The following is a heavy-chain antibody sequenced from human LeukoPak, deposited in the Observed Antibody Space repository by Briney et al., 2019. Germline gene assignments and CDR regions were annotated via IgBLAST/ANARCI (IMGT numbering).Heavy chain of an antibody. CDR3: AKDYYYDSSGYYSTFDY. J-gene: IGHJ4*02. D-gene: IGHD3-22*01. CDR1: GFTFDDYA. Sequence: GRSLRLSCAASGFTFDDYAMHWVRQAPGKGLEWVSGISWNSGSIGYADSVKGRFTISRDNAKNSLYLQMNSLRAEDTALYYCAKDYYYDSSGYYSTFDYWGQGTLVTVSS. V-gene: IGHV3-9*01. CDR2: ISWNSGSI.